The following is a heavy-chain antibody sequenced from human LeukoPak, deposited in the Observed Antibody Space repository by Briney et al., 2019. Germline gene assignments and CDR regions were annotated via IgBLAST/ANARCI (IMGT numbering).Heavy chain of an antibody. J-gene: IGHJ4*02. D-gene: IGHD6-13*01. V-gene: IGHV1-46*01. CDR1: GYTFTNYY. CDR3: AREYSNSQFDY. Sequence: SVKVSCKASGYTFTNYYIHWVRQAPGQGLEWMAIINPSSGITSYAQKFQGRVTMTRDTSTSTVYMELSSLRSEDTAMYYCAREYSNSQFDYWGQGTLVTVSS. CDR2: INPSSGIT.